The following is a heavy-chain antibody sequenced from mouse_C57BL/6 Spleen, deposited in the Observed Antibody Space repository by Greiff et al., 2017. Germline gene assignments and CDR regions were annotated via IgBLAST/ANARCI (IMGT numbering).Heavy chain of an antibody. Sequence: QVQLQQPGAELVRPGTSVKLSCTASGYTFTRYWMHWVKQRPGQGLEWIGVIDPSVSYTNYNQKFTGKATLTVDTSSSEDYMKSSSLTSGGSAVYYCAGGDYCGSSPLVVWGTGTTVTVSS. V-gene: IGHV1-59*01. CDR2: IDPSVSYT. J-gene: IGHJ1*03. CDR1: GYTFTRYW. CDR3: AGGDYCGSSPLVV. D-gene: IGHD1-1*01.